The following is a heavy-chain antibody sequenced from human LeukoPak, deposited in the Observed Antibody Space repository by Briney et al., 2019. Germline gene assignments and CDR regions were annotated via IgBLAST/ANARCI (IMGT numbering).Heavy chain of an antibody. V-gene: IGHV4-34*01. CDR2: ITHSGST. D-gene: IGHD5-12*01. CDR3: ARDSGSGGWLIDY. J-gene: IGHJ4*02. CDR1: GGSFSDYL. Sequence: PSETLSLTCAVSGGSFSDYLWTWIRQTPGKGLEWIGDITHSGSTNYNPSLKSRVTISVDTSKNQFSLKLTSVTAADTAVYYCARDSGSGGWLIDYWGQGTLVTVSS.